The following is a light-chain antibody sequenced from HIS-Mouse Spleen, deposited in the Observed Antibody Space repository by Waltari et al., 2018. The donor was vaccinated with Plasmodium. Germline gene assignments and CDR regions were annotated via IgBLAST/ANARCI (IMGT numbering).Light chain of an antibody. V-gene: IGKV1-33*01. J-gene: IGKJ4*01. CDR1: QDISNY. Sequence: DIQMTQSPSSLSASVGDRVTLTCQARQDISNYLNWYQQKQGKAPKLLIYDASNLETGVPSRFSGSGSGKDFTFTISSLQPEDIATYYCQQYDNLPLTFGGGTKVEIK. CDR2: DAS. CDR3: QQYDNLPLT.